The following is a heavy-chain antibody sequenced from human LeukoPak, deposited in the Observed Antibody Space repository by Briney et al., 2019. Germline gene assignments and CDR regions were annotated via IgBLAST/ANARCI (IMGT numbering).Heavy chain of an antibody. V-gene: IGHV4-4*02. Sequence: PSETLSLTCAVSGGSISSSNWWSWVRQPPGKGLEWIGEIYHSGSTNYNPSLKSRVTISVDKSKNQFSLKLSSVTAADTAVYYCAIKLYSSSSARDYWGQGTLVTVSS. D-gene: IGHD6-6*01. CDR3: AIKLYSSSSARDY. CDR2: IYHSGST. CDR1: GGSISSSNW. J-gene: IGHJ4*02.